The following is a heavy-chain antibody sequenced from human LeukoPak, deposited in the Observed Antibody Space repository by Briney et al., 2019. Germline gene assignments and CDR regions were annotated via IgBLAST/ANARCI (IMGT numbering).Heavy chain of an antibody. CDR2: INPNSGGT. V-gene: IGHV1-2*02. J-gene: IGHJ6*02. D-gene: IGHD2-2*01. CDR1: GYTLTDYY. Sequence: ASVKVSCKASGYTLTDYYIQWLRKAPGQGLEWKGWINPNSGGTNSAQKFQGRVTMTRDTSVSTAYMELSRLRSDDTAVYYCARDHCTSSGCYEYYYYGVDVWGQGTTVTVSS. CDR3: ARDHCTSSGCYEYYYYGVDV.